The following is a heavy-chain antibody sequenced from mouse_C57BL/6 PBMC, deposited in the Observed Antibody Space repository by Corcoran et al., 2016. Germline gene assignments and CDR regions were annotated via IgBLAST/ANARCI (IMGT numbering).Heavy chain of an antibody. V-gene: IGHV1-18*01. J-gene: IGHJ4*01. Sequence: EVQLQQSGPELVKPGASVKIPCKASGYTFTDYNMDWVKQSHGKSLEWIGDINPNNGGTIYNQKFQGKATLTVDKSSSTAYMELRSLTSEDTAVYYCATQIYDDYGGRSLYAMDYWGQGTSVTVSS. CDR3: ATQIYDDYGGRSLYAMDY. D-gene: IGHD2-4*01. CDR1: GYTFTDYN. CDR2: INPNNGGT.